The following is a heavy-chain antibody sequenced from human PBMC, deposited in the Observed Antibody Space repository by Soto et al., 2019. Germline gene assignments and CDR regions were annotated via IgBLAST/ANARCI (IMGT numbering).Heavy chain of an antibody. CDR2: INHSGST. Sequence: SETLSLTCAVYGGSFSVYYWSWIRHPPGKGLEWIGEINHSGSTNYNPSLKSRVTISVDTSKNQFSLKLSSVTAADTAVYYCARWLGYYYYYGMDVWGQGTTVTVSS. CDR1: GGSFSVYY. V-gene: IGHV4-34*01. J-gene: IGHJ6*02. CDR3: ARWLGYYYYYGMDV. D-gene: IGHD6-19*01.